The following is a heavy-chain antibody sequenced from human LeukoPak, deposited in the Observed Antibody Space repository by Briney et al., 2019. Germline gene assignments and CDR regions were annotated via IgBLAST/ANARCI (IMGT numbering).Heavy chain of an antibody. Sequence: ASVTVSCKASGYTFTSHGSSWVRQAPGQGLEGMGWISAYNGNTNYAQKLQGRATMTTDTTTRTAYMERTRSTSDATAFYYLTRYYDDILTGQPEDYYYYMDVGGKGTTVSVS. D-gene: IGHD3-9*01. CDR1: GYTFTSHG. CDR2: ISAYNGNT. J-gene: IGHJ6*03. CDR3: TRYYDDILTGQPEDYYYYMDV. V-gene: IGHV1-18*01.